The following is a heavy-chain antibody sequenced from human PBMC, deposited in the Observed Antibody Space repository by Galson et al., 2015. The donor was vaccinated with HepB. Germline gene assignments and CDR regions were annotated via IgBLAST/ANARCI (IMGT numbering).Heavy chain of an antibody. CDR3: ARRPSPGPPSYDFWSGYHNYFDY. D-gene: IGHD3-3*01. J-gene: IGHJ4*02. Sequence: SETLSLTCAVYGGSFSGYYWSWIRQPPGKGLEWIGEINHSGSTNYNPSLKRRVTISVDTSKNQFSLKLSSVTAADTAVYYCARRPSPGPPSYDFWSGYHNYFDYWGQGTLVTVSS. CDR2: INHSGST. V-gene: IGHV4-34*01. CDR1: GGSFSGYY.